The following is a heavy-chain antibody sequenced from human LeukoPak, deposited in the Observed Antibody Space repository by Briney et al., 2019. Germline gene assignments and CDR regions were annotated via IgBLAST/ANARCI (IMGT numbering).Heavy chain of an antibody. Sequence: GESLKISCKGSGYSFTSYWIGWVRQMPGKGLEWMGIIYPGDSDTRYSPSFQGQVTISADKSISTAYLQWSSLKASDTAMYYCARAGYSSGWYVGSFDYWGQGTLVTVSS. V-gene: IGHV5-51*01. CDR2: IYPGDSDT. D-gene: IGHD6-19*01. CDR3: ARAGYSSGWYVGSFDY. CDR1: GYSFTSYW. J-gene: IGHJ4*02.